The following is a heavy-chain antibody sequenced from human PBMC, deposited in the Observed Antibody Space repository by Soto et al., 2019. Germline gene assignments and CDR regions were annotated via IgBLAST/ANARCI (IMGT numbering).Heavy chain of an antibody. CDR1: GFTFSDYY. CDR2: ISSSGSTI. J-gene: IGHJ5*02. D-gene: IGHD4-17*01. Sequence: GGSLRLSCAASGFTFSDYYMSWIRQAPGKGLEWVSYISSSGSTIYYADSVKGRFTTSRDNAKNSLYLQMNSLRAEDTAVYYWARVGTTADPWFDPWGQGTLVTVSS. CDR3: ARVGTTADPWFDP. V-gene: IGHV3-11*01.